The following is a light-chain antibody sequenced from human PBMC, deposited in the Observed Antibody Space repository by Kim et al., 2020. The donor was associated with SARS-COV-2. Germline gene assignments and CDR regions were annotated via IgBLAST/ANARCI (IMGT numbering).Light chain of an antibody. CDR3: ISYTSSSTSPYV. Sequence: QSALTQPASVSGSPGQSITISCTGTSSDVGGYNYVSWYQQHPGKAPKLMIYDVSKRPSGVSNRFSGSKSGNTASLTISGLQAEDEADYYCISYTSSSTSPYVFGTGTQLTVL. J-gene: IGLJ1*01. CDR1: SSDVGGYNY. CDR2: DVS. V-gene: IGLV2-14*01.